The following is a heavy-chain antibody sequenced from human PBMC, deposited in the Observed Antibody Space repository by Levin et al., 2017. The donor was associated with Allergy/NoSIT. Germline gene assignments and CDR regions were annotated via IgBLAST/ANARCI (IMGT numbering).Heavy chain of an antibody. CDR3: AKDSGPYYYDSSGYYFDY. V-gene: IGHV3-30*18. CDR1: GFTFSSYG. D-gene: IGHD3-22*01. CDR2: ISYDGSNK. Sequence: GGSLRLSCAASGFTFSSYGMHWVRQAPGKGLEWVAVISYDGSNKYYADSVKGRFTISRDNSKNTLYLQMNSLRAEDTAVYYCAKDSGPYYYDSSGYYFDYWGQGTLVTVSS. J-gene: IGHJ4*02.